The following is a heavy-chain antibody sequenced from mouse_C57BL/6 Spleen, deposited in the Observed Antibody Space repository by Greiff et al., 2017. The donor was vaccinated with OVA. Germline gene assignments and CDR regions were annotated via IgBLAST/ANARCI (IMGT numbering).Heavy chain of an antibody. CDR3: ARQDGNSAWFAY. Sequence: EVKLVESGGGLVKPGGSLKLSCAASGFTFSDYGMNWVRQAPEKGLEWVAYISSGSSTIYYADTVKGRVTISRDNAKNTLFLQMTSLRSEDTAMYYCARQDGNSAWFAYWGQGTLVTVSA. CDR2: ISSGSSTI. V-gene: IGHV5-17*01. D-gene: IGHD2-1*01. CDR1: GFTFSDYG. J-gene: IGHJ3*01.